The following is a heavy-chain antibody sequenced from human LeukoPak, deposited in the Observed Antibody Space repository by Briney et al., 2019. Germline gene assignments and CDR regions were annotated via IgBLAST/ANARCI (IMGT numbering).Heavy chain of an antibody. D-gene: IGHD2-15*01. V-gene: IGHV3-7*01. CDR2: IKRDGSEK. Sequence: GGSLRLSCAASGFTFSSYWMSWVRQAPGKGLEWVANIKRDGSEKYYVDSVKGRFTISRDNAKNSLYLQMNSLRAEDTAVYYCAREGYCSGGSCYSVLGAFDIWGQGTMVTVSS. CDR3: AREGYCSGGSCYSVLGAFDI. J-gene: IGHJ3*02. CDR1: GFTFSSYW.